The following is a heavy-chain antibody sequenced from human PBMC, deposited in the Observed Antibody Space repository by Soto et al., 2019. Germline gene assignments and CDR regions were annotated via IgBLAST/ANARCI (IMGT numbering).Heavy chain of an antibody. J-gene: IGHJ3*02. CDR1: GFTFSSYS. CDR2: ISSSSTI. Sequence: GSLRLSCAASGFTFSSYSMNWVRQAPGKGLEWVSYISSSSTIYYADSVKGRFTISRDNAKNSLYLQMNSLRDEDTAVYYCASLVVAKTRNAFDIWGQGTMVTVSS. D-gene: IGHD3-22*01. V-gene: IGHV3-48*02. CDR3: ASLVVAKTRNAFDI.